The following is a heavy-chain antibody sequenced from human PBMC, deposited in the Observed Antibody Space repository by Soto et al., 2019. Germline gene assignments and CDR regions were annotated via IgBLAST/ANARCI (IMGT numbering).Heavy chain of an antibody. V-gene: IGHV3-21*06. CDR3: ARQRSVVVTPWWFDP. J-gene: IGHJ5*02. D-gene: IGHD2-15*01. Sequence: KGLDWVSGIRGSSRNTYYAASVKGRFTISRDNAKNSLYLQMNSLRDEDTAVYYCARQRSVVVTPWWFDPWGQGTLVTVSS. CDR2: IRGSSRNT.